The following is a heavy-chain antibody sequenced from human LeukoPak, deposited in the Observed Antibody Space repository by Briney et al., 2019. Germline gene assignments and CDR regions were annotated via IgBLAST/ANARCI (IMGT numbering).Heavy chain of an antibody. CDR1: GYTFTGHY. V-gene: IGHV1-2*02. D-gene: IGHD3-22*01. J-gene: IGHJ4*02. CDR2: INPNSGGT. CDR3: ARVEYHYDSSGYYNY. Sequence: APVKVSCKASGYTFTGHYMNWVRQAPGQGLEWMGWINPNSGGTNYAQKFQGRVTMTRDTSISTAYMELSSLRSDDTAVYYCARVEYHYDSSGYYNYWGQGTLLTVSS.